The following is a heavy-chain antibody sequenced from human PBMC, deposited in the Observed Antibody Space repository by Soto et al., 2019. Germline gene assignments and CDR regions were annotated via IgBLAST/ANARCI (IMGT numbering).Heavy chain of an antibody. Sequence: SVKVSCKDSGGTFSSYAISWVRQAPGQGLEWMGGIIPIFGTANYAQKFQGRVTITADKSTSTAYMELSSLRSEDTAVYYCAREDYDILTGSFDYWGQGTLVTVSS. CDR3: AREDYDILTGSFDY. D-gene: IGHD3-9*01. V-gene: IGHV1-69*06. CDR2: IIPIFGTA. CDR1: GGTFSSYA. J-gene: IGHJ4*02.